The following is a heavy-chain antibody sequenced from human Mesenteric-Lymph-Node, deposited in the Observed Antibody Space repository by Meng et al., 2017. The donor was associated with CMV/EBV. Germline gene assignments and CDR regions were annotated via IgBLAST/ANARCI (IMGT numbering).Heavy chain of an antibody. CDR2: ISANGGIT. CDR1: GFTFSDYY. CDR3: VKDGGFYTGTYTGMGY. J-gene: IGHJ4*02. D-gene: IGHD1-26*01. Sequence: GGSLRLSCAASGFTFSDYYMNWVRQAPGKGLEWVSGISANGGITHYADSVKGRFTISRDNSKNTLYVQMNSLRVEDTAVYYCVKDGGFYTGTYTGMGYWGQGTLVTVSS. V-gene: IGHV3-23*01.